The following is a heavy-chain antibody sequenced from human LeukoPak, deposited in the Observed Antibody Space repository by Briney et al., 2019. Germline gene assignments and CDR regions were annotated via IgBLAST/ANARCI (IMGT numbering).Heavy chain of an antibody. CDR3: ARAEHGAFDI. V-gene: IGHV3-7*01. CDR2: IKQDGSEK. J-gene: IGHJ3*02. CDR1: GFTFSNAW. D-gene: IGHD1-14*01. Sequence: PGGSLRLSCAASGFTFSNAWMSWVRQAPGKGLEWVANIKQDGSEKYYVDSVKGRFTISRDNAKNSLFLQMNSLRADDTAVYYCARAEHGAFDIWGQGTMVTVSS.